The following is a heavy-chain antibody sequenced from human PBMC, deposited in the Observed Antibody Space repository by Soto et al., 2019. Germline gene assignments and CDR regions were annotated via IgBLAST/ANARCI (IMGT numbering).Heavy chain of an antibody. V-gene: IGHV3-30*18. J-gene: IGHJ3*01. CDR2: ISYDGFTK. CDR1: GLTFSAYG. CDR3: AKASHCNKGRCSLGLIGERAWDT. Sequence: QARLVESGGGVVQPGRSLRLSCEASGLTFSAYGMHWVRQAPGKGLEWVATISYDGFTKYFGDSVKGRFTMSRDNSKSTLDLEVNSMSTEDTAVYYWAKASHCNKGRCSLGLIGERAWDTWGQGNMVTVSS. D-gene: IGHD2-8*01.